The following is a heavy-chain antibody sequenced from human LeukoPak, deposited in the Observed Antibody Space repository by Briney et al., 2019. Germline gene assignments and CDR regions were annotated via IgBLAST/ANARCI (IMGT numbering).Heavy chain of an antibody. CDR3: ARAEYSSSWEAYYFDY. V-gene: IGHV3-21*01. CDR1: GFTFSSYS. Sequence: GGSLRLSCAASGFTFSSYSMNWVRQAPGKGLEWVSSISSSSSYIYYADSVKGRFTISRDNAKNSLYLQMNSLRAEDTAVYYCARAEYSSSWEAYYFDYWGQGTLVTVSS. J-gene: IGHJ4*02. CDR2: ISSSSSYI. D-gene: IGHD6-13*01.